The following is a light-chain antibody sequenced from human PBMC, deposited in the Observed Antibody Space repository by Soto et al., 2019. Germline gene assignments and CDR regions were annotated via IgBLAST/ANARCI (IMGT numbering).Light chain of an antibody. CDR3: QQRSSWPPPT. Sequence: IGVTQSPATESLSPVERATLSCRASQSVGNSLAWYQERPGQAPRLLIYDASNRATGIPPRFSGSGSGTDFTLTISSLEPEDFAVYYCQQRSSWPPPTFGGGTKVDIK. V-gene: IGKV3-11*01. J-gene: IGKJ4*01. CDR2: DAS. CDR1: QSVGNS.